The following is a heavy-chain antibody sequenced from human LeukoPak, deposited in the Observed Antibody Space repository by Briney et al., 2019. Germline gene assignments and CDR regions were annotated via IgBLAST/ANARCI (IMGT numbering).Heavy chain of an antibody. D-gene: IGHD3-3*01. J-gene: IGHJ5*02. CDR3: ARGGYDFWSGYSPYNWFDP. V-gene: IGHV1-2*02. CDR2: INPNSGCT. Sequence: ASVKVSCKASGYTFTGYYIHWVRQAPGQGLEWMGWINPNSGCTNYAQKFQGRVTMTRDTSISTAYMELSRLRSDDTAVYYCARGGYDFWSGYSPYNWFDPWGQGTLVTVSS. CDR1: GYTFTGYY.